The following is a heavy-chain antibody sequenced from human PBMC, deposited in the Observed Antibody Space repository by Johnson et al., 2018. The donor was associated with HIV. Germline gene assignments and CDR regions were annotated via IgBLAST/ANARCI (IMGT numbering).Heavy chain of an antibody. CDR1: GFTFSSYG. D-gene: IGHD1-1*01. CDR2: ISYDGSNK. Sequence: QVQLVESGGGVVQPGGSLRLSCATSGFTFSSYGMSWVRQAPGKGLEWVAVISYDGSNKYYAASVKGLFTIFRDNSKNTLDLQMNSLIAEDTAVDYCAVGERPGPSGAFDSWGQGTMVTVSS. J-gene: IGHJ3*02. V-gene: IGHV3-30*19. CDR3: AVGERPGPSGAFDS.